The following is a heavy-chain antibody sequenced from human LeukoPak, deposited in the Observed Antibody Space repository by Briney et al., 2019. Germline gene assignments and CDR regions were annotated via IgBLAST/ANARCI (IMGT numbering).Heavy chain of an antibody. Sequence: ASVKVSCKASGYTFTGYYMHWVRQAPGQGLEWMGWINPNSGDTNYAQKFQGRVTMTRDTSISTAYMELSRLRSDDTAVYYCARDSSGYLFDYWGQGTLVTVSS. V-gene: IGHV1-2*02. D-gene: IGHD3-22*01. J-gene: IGHJ4*02. CDR3: ARDSSGYLFDY. CDR2: INPNSGDT. CDR1: GYTFTGYY.